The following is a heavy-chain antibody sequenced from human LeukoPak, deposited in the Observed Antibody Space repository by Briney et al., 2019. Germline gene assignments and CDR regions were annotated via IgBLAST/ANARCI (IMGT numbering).Heavy chain of an antibody. Sequence: PGGSLRLSCAASGFTFSTYAMTWVRQAPGKGLEWIGEINHSGSTNYNPSLKSRVTISVDTSKNQFSLKLSSVTAADTAVYYCARGRRIVVVPAAFYFDYWGQGTLVTVSS. CDR2: INHSGST. D-gene: IGHD2-2*01. CDR3: ARGRRIVVVPAAFYFDY. V-gene: IGHV4-34*01. J-gene: IGHJ4*02. CDR1: GFTFSTYA.